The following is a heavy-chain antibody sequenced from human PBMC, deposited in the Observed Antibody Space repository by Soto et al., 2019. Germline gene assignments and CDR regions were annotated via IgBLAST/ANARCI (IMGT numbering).Heavy chain of an antibody. CDR3: ARHYCSGGSCYRPGMDV. J-gene: IGHJ6*02. CDR2: LYYSGST. CDR1: GGSINSYY. Sequence: QVQLQESGPGLVKPSETLSLTCTVSGGSINSYYWSWIRQPPGKGLEWIGYLYYSGSTNYNPSLKSRVTISVETSNNPFSLKLSSVTAADTAIYYCARHYCSGGSCYRPGMDVWGQGTTVTVSS. V-gene: IGHV4-59*08. D-gene: IGHD2-15*01.